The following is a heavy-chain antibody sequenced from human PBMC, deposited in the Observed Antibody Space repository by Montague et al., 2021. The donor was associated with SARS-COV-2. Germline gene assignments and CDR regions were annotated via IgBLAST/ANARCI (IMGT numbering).Heavy chain of an antibody. V-gene: IGHV4-4*07. Sequence: SDTLSLTRTVSGGSISSYYWSWIRQPAGKGLEWIGLIYTSGSTNYNPSLKSRVTMSLDTSKNQFSLKLRSVTAADTAVYYCARGSFGMGAFDIWGQGTMVTVSS. D-gene: IGHD1-14*01. CDR3: ARGSFGMGAFDI. CDR2: IYTSGST. CDR1: GGSISSYY. J-gene: IGHJ3*02.